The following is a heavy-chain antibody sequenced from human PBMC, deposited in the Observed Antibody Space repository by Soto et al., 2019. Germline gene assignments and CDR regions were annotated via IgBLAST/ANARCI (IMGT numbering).Heavy chain of an antibody. D-gene: IGHD3-9*01. CDR3: AKSLNYDILTGYQGYYYMDV. V-gene: IGHV1-69*02. CDR1: GGTFSSYT. Sequence: SVKVSCKASGGTFSSYTISWVRQAPGQGLEWMGRIIPILGIANYAQKNQGRVTITADKSTGTAYMELSSLRSEDTAVYYCAKSLNYDILTGYQGYYYMDVWGKGTTVTVSS. J-gene: IGHJ6*03. CDR2: IIPILGIA.